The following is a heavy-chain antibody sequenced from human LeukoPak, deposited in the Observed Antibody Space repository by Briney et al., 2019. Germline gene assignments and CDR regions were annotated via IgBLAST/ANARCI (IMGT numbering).Heavy chain of an antibody. J-gene: IGHJ4*02. Sequence: GGSLRLSGSASGFTCSDYYMSWIRQAPGKGLEWVSYISSSGSTMYYADSVKGRFTISRDNGKNSLYLQMNSLRAEDTAVYYCARDPHGIDHWGQGNLVNVSS. CDR3: ARDPHGIDH. D-gene: IGHD5-24*01. CDR2: ISSSGSTM. CDR1: GFTCSDYY. V-gene: IGHV3-11*01.